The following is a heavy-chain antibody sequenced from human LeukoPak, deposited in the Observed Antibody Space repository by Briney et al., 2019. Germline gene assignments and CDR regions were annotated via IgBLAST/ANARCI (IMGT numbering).Heavy chain of an antibody. V-gene: IGHV4-4*07. CDR3: AREEEGDYSDYFDY. D-gene: IGHD2-15*01. Sequence: SETLSLTCSVSGDSIRSYSWSWIRQPSGKGLEWIGRIQTSGSTNYNPSLRSRVTMSVDTSKNQFSLKLSSVTAADTAVYYCAREEEGDYSDYFDYWGQGTLVTVSS. J-gene: IGHJ4*02. CDR1: GDSIRSYS. CDR2: IQTSGST.